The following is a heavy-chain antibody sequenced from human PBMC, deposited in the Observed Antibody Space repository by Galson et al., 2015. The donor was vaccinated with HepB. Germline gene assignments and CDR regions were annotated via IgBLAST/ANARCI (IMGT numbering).Heavy chain of an antibody. Sequence: SLRLSCAASGFTFSSYAMHWVRQAPGKGLEWVAVISYDGSNKYYADSVKGRFTISRDNSKNTLYLQMNSLRAEDTAVYYCAREGAPLGGAFDIWGQGTMVTVSS. CDR1: GFTFSSYA. CDR2: ISYDGSNK. D-gene: IGHD2-15*01. CDR3: AREGAPLGGAFDI. V-gene: IGHV3-30*04. J-gene: IGHJ3*02.